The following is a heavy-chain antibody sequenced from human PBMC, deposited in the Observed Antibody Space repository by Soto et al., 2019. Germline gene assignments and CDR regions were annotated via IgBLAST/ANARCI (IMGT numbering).Heavy chain of an antibody. CDR1: GFTFSSYS. J-gene: IGHJ6*02. CDR2: ISSSSSTI. Sequence: VQLVESGGGLVQPGGSLRLSCAASGFTFSSYSMNWVRQAPGKGLEWVSYISSSSSTIYYADSVKGRFTISRDNAKNSLYLQMNSLRDEDTAVYYCARAERITIFGGSYYYGMDVWGQGTTVTVSS. V-gene: IGHV3-48*02. CDR3: ARAERITIFGGSYYYGMDV. D-gene: IGHD3-3*01.